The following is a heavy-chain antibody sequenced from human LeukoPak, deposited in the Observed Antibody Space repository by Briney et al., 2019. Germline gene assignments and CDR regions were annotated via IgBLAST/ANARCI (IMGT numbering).Heavy chain of an antibody. CDR1: GFNFNDAW. V-gene: IGHV3-15*01. Sequence: GGSLRLSCATSGFNFNDAWMNWVRQTPGKGLEWLGRIKSISYGGTIDYAAPVKGRFTISRDDSKNTLYLQMDSLESEDTAIYYCTRTWPGNTCFNFWGQGTLVTVSS. CDR2: IKSISYGGTI. CDR3: TRTWPGNTCFNF. D-gene: IGHD1-7*01. J-gene: IGHJ4*02.